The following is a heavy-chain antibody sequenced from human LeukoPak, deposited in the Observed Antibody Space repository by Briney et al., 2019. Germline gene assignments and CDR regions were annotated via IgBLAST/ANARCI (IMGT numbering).Heavy chain of an antibody. CDR1: GFTFSSYW. J-gene: IGHJ4*02. V-gene: IGHV3-7*01. D-gene: IGHD3-22*01. CDR3: ALGGPYFDSSGYYIN. Sequence: GGSLRLSCAASGFTFSSYWMSWVRQAPGKGLEWVANIKQDGSEKYYVDSVTGRFTISRDNPQNPLYLQMKSPRAEDKAGYYCALGGPYFDSSGYYINWGQGTLVTVSS. CDR2: IKQDGSEK.